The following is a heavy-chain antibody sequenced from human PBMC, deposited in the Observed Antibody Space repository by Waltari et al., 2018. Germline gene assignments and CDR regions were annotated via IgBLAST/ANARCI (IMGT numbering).Heavy chain of an antibody. CDR1: GFTFSSHG. V-gene: IGHV3-30*18. Sequence: AASGFTFSSHGMHWARQVPGKGLEWVAFISDDESKKYYAESVKGRFTISRDNSKSTLYLQMSSLGTEDTAVYYCAKDNPVVSYWGQGTLVTVAS. CDR3: AKDNPVVSY. CDR2: ISDDESKK. J-gene: IGHJ4*02.